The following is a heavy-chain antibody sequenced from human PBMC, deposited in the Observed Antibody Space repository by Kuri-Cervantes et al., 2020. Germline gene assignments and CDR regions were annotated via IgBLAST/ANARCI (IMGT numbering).Heavy chain of an antibody. CDR3: ARERSGPPDY. J-gene: IGHJ4*02. CDR1: GYTFTSYA. Sequence: ASVKVSCKASGYTFTSYAMHWVRQAPGQRLEWMGWINAYNGNTNYAQKFQGRVTMTRDTSTSTVYMELSSLRSEDTAVYYCARERSGPPDYWGQGTLVTVSS. D-gene: IGHD2-15*01. CDR2: INAYNGNT. V-gene: IGHV1-3*01.